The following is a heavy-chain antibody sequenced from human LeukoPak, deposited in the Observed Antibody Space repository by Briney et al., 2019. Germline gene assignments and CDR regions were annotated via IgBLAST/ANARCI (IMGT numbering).Heavy chain of an antibody. Sequence: SETLSPTCTISGGSISQSSYYWGWIRQPPGKGLEWIGSIYYSGSTYYNPSLKSRVTISVDTSKNQFSLKLSSVTAADTAVYYCARVSEVHYFDYWGQGTLVTVSS. V-gene: IGHV4-39*07. CDR2: IYYSGST. CDR1: GGSISQSSYY. CDR3: ARVSEVHYFDY. J-gene: IGHJ4*02.